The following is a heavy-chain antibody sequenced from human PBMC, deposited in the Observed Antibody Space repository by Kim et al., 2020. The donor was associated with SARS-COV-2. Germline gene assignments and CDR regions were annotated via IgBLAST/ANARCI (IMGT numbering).Heavy chain of an antibody. Sequence: NYNPSLKSRVTMSLDTSKNQCSRKLSSVTAADTAVYYCAGVVSELPGFDPWGQGTLVTVSS. V-gene: IGHV4-4*07. CDR3: AGVVSELPGFDP. J-gene: IGHJ5*02. D-gene: IGHD1-26*01.